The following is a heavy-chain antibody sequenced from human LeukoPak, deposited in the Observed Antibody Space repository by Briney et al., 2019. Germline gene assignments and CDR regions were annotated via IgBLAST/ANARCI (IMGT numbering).Heavy chain of an antibody. D-gene: IGHD5-12*01. CDR2: IYNDGGT. V-gene: IGHV3-53*01. CDR3: ARESGYSGYDLWGYFDY. J-gene: IGHJ4*02. Sequence: GGSLRLSCAASGFTVRSNYMSWVRQAPGKGLEWVSIIYNDGGTYYADSVKGRFTISRDNSKNTLFLQMNSLRAEDTAVYFCARESGYSGYDLWGYFDYWGQGTLVTVSS. CDR1: GFTVRSNY.